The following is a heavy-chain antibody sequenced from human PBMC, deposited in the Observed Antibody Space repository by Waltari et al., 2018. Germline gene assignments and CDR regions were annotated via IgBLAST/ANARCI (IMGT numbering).Heavy chain of an antibody. D-gene: IGHD5-18*01. CDR3: AKGRIQLWFN. CDR1: GFTFSSYG. CDR2: IRYDGSNK. J-gene: IGHJ4*02. Sequence: QVQLVESGGGVVQPGGSLRLSCAASGFTFSSYGMHWVRQAPGKGLEWVAFIRYDGSNKYYADSVKGRFTISRDNSKNTLYLQMNSLRAEDTAVYYCAKGRIQLWFNWGQGTLVTVSS. V-gene: IGHV3-30*02.